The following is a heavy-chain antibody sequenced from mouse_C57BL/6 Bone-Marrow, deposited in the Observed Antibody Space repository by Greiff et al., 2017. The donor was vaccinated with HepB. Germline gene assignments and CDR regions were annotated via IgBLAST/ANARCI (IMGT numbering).Heavy chain of an antibody. CDR2: IYPRSGNT. CDR1: GYTFTSYG. Sequence: QVQLQQSGAELARPGASVKLSCKASGYTFTSYGISWVKQRTGQGLEWIGEIYPRSGNTYYNEKFKGKATLTADKSSSTAYMELRSLTSEDSAVYFCARSDYYGNYVAWFAYWGQGTLVTVSA. CDR3: ARSDYYGNYVAWFAY. D-gene: IGHD2-1*01. V-gene: IGHV1-81*01. J-gene: IGHJ3*01.